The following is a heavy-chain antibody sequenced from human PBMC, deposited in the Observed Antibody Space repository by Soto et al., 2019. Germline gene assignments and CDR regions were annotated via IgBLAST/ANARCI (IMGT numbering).Heavy chain of an antibody. V-gene: IGHV1-24*01. J-gene: IGHJ5*02. Sequence: QVQLVQSGAEVKKPGASVKVSCKVSGYTLNEVAMHWVRQAPGKGLEWLGGFDPVEAETIYAQHFQGRVTMTEDTSTDTVYMELSSLRSEDTALYFCTTYHGDYNFDHWGQGTLVTVSS. D-gene: IGHD4-17*01. CDR1: GYTLNEVA. CDR2: FDPVEAET. CDR3: TTYHGDYNFDH.